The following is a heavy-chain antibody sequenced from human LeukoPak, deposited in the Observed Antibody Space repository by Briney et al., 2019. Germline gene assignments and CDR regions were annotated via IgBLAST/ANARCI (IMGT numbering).Heavy chain of an antibody. Sequence: EGSLRLSCAASGFTFSSYAMSWVRQAPGKGLEWVSAISGSGGSTYYADSVKGRFTISRDNSKNTLYLQMNSLRAEDTAVYYCAKSSRSYYYYMDVWGKGTTVTVSS. CDR1: GFTFSSYA. D-gene: IGHD6-6*01. J-gene: IGHJ6*03. CDR3: AKSSRSYYYYMDV. V-gene: IGHV3-23*01. CDR2: ISGSGGST.